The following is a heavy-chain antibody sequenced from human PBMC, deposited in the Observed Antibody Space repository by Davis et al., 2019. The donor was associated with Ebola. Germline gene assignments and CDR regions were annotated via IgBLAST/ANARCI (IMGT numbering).Heavy chain of an antibody. CDR2: IYYSGST. Sequence: SETLSLTCAVYGGSFSGYYWSWIRQPPGKGLDWIGYIYYSGSTNYNPSLKSRVTISVDTSKNQFSLKLSSVTAADTAVYYCARVVYSSSWYQGFDPWGHGTLVTVSS. D-gene: IGHD6-13*01. CDR1: GGSFSGYY. V-gene: IGHV4-59*12. J-gene: IGHJ5*02. CDR3: ARVVYSSSWYQGFDP.